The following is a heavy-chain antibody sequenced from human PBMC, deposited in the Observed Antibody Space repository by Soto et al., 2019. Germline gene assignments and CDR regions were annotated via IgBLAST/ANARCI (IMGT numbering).Heavy chain of an antibody. CDR3: AKDLPSSGPSRGYFDY. CDR1: GFTFSSYA. V-gene: IGHV3-23*01. J-gene: IGHJ4*02. Sequence: PGGSLRLSCAASGFTFSSYAMSWVRQAPGKGLEWVSAISGSGGSTYYADSVKGRFTISRDNSKNTLYLQMNSLRAEDTAVYYCAKDLPSSGPSRGYFDYWGQGTLVTVSS. CDR2: ISGSGGST. D-gene: IGHD3-22*01.